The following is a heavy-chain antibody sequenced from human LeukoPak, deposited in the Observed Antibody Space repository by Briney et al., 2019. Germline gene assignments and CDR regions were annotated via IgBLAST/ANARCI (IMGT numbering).Heavy chain of an antibody. CDR2: INHSGST. Sequence: SETLSLTCAVYGGSFSGYYWSWIRQPPGKGLEWIGKINHSGSTNYNPSLKSRVTISVDTSKNQFSLKLSSVTAADTAVYYCAREVRSSSWLTTGLYGMDVWGQGTTVTVSS. CDR3: AREVRSSSWLTTGLYGMDV. CDR1: GGSFSGYY. D-gene: IGHD6-13*01. J-gene: IGHJ6*02. V-gene: IGHV4-34*01.